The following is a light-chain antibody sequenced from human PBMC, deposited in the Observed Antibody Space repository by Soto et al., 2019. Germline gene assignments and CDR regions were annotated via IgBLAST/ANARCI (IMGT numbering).Light chain of an antibody. CDR2: EGS. V-gene: IGLV2-23*01. J-gene: IGLJ1*01. Sequence: QSALTQPASVSGSPGQSITISCTGTSSDIGIYNLVSWYQQHPGKAPKLMIYEGSKRPSGVSNRFSASKSGNTASLTISGLQTEDEAEYFCCSYAGSSIYVCGTGTKATVL. CDR3: CSYAGSSIYV. CDR1: SSDIGIYNL.